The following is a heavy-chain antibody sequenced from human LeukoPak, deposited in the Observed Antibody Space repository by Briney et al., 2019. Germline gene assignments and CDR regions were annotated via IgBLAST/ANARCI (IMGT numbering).Heavy chain of an antibody. D-gene: IGHD6-19*01. CDR3: ARCPYSSGSVYWFDP. Sequence: ASVKVSCKASGYTFTSYDINWVRQATGQGLEWMGWMNPNSGNTGYAQKFQGRVTMTRNTSISTAYMELSSLRSDDTAVYYCARCPYSSGSVYWFDPWGQGTLVTVSS. CDR2: MNPNSGNT. CDR1: GYTFTSYD. J-gene: IGHJ5*02. V-gene: IGHV1-8*01.